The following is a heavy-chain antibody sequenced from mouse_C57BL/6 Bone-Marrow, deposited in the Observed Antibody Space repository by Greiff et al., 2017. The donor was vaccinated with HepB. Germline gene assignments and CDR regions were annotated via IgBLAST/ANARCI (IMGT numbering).Heavy chain of an antibody. V-gene: IGHV3-6*01. CDR3: AGYGSSYGFAY. Sequence: VQLQQSGPGLVKPSQSLSLTCSVTGYSITSGYYWNWIRQFPGNKLEWMGYISYDGSNNYNPSLKNRISITRDTSKNQFFLKLNSVTTEDTATYYCAGYGSSYGFAYWGQGTLVTVSA. CDR2: ISYDGSN. J-gene: IGHJ3*01. D-gene: IGHD1-1*01. CDR1: GYSITSGYY.